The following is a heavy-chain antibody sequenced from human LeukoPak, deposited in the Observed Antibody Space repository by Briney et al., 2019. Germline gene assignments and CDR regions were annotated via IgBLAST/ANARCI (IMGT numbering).Heavy chain of an antibody. D-gene: IGHD2-2*01. CDR2: INDSAST. J-gene: IGHJ5*02. CDR1: GGSFSGYY. Sequence: PSETLSLTCAVYGGSFSGYYWSWIRQPPGKGLEWIGEINDSASTNYNPSLKSRVTISVDTSKNQFSLKLSSVTAADTAVYYCARGPSCSSTSCYYRKYNWFDPWGQGTLVTVSS. V-gene: IGHV4-34*01. CDR3: ARGPSCSSTSCYYRKYNWFDP.